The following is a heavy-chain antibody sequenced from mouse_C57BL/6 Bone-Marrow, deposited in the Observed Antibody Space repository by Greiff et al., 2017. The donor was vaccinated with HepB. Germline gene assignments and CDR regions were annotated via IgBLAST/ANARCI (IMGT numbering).Heavy chain of an antibody. CDR1: GYSITSGYY. CDR2: ISYDGSK. J-gene: IGHJ2*01. D-gene: IGHD2-3*01. V-gene: IGHV3-6*01. Sequence: DVKLQESGPGLVKPSQSLSLTCSVTGYSITSGYYWNWIRQFPGNKLEWMGYISYDGSKNYNPSLKNRISITRDTSKNQFFLKLNSVTTEDTATYYCARVGYYAPFDYWGQGTTLTVSS. CDR3: ARVGYYAPFDY.